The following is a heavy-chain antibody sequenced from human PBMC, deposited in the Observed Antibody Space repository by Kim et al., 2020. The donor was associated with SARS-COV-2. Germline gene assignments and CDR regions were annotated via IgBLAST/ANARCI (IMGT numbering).Heavy chain of an antibody. CDR2: ISAYNGNT. CDR3: ARDYCSRTSCYGD. D-gene: IGHD2-2*01. V-gene: IGHV1-18*01. CDR1: GYTFTNYG. Sequence: ASVKVSCKASGYTFTNYGINWVRQAPGQGLEWMGWISAYNGNTNYAQKLQGRVTMTTDTSTSTAYMELGNLRSDDTAVYYCARDYCSRTSCYGDWGQGTLVTVSS. J-gene: IGHJ4*02.